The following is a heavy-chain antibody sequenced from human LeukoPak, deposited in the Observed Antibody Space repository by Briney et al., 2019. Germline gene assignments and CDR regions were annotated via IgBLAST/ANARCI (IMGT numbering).Heavy chain of an antibody. Sequence: GGSLRLSCAASGFTFSDYYMSWIRQAPGKGLEWVSYISSSGSTKYYADSVKGRFTIFRDNARNSLYLQMNSLRAEDTAVYYCARVVGAKLIGAFDMWGQGTMVTVSS. D-gene: IGHD3-16*01. CDR3: ARVVGAKLIGAFDM. J-gene: IGHJ3*02. CDR2: ISSSGSTK. V-gene: IGHV3-11*04. CDR1: GFTFSDYY.